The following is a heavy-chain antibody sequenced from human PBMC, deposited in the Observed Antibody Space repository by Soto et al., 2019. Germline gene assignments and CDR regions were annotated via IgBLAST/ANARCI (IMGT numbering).Heavy chain of an antibody. CDR1: SGSFSDRS. D-gene: IGHD6-13*01. Sequence: SETLSLTCAVHSGSFSDRSWSWIRQPPGKGLEWIGEVNDSGSTNSNPSLKSRVTISVDTSKNQFSLKLSSVTAADTAVYYCARGLGSSRWDAGSYFDSWGQGTLVTVSS. J-gene: IGHJ4*02. CDR3: ARGLGSSRWDAGSYFDS. CDR2: VNDSGST. V-gene: IGHV4-34*01.